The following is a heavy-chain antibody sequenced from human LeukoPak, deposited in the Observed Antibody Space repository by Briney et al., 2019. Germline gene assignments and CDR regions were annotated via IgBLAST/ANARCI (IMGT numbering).Heavy chain of an antibody. CDR2: IMSDGTGI. CDR3: VRGQTIDY. J-gene: IGHJ4*02. D-gene: IGHD4-17*01. V-gene: IGHV3-74*01. CDR1: GFTFSNYW. Sequence: GGSLRLSCTTSGFTFSNYWMYWVRQARGKALMWVSRIMSDGTGITYTDSVEGRFTISRDNAKNTLYLQMNSLRDEDTAVYYCVRGQTIDYWGQGTLVTVSS.